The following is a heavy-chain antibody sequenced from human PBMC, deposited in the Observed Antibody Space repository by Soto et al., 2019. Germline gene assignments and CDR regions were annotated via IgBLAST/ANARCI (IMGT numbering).Heavy chain of an antibody. CDR2: IWYDGSNK. CDR1: GFTFSSYG. V-gene: IGHV3-33*01. Sequence: QPGGSLRLSCAASGFTFSSYGMHWVRQAPGKGLEWVAVIWYDGSNKYYADSVKGRFTISRDNSKNTLYLQMNSLRAEDTAVYYCARETPTVTTLDYWGQGTLVTVSS. CDR3: ARETPTVTTLDY. D-gene: IGHD4-17*01. J-gene: IGHJ4*02.